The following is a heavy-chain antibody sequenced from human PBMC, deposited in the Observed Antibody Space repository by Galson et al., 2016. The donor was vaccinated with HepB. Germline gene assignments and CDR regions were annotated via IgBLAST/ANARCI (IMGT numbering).Heavy chain of an antibody. V-gene: IGHV3-74*01. Sequence: SLRLSCAASGFTFSSYWMHWVRQAPGKGPVWVSRIRPDGSSTSYADSVKGRFTISRDNAKNTLYLQMSSLRAEDTAVYYCARDFQFGSVSNGYWGQGTLVTVSS. CDR1: GFTFSSYW. CDR3: ARDFQFGSVSNGY. J-gene: IGHJ4*02. CDR2: IRPDGSST. D-gene: IGHD3-10*01.